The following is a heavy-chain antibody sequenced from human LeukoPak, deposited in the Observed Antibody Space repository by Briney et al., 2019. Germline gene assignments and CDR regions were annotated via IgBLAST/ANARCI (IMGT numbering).Heavy chain of an antibody. V-gene: IGHV3-23*01. CDR1: GFTFSSYA. CDR2: ISGSGGST. J-gene: IGHJ1*01. Sequence: GGSLRLSCAASGFTFSSYAMSWVRQAPGKGLEWVSGISGSGGSTYYADSVKGRFTISRDNSKNALYLQMNSLRGEDTAVYYCAKKAEAYGDSVTQHWGQGTLVTVSS. CDR3: AKKAEAYGDSVTQH. D-gene: IGHD4-17*01.